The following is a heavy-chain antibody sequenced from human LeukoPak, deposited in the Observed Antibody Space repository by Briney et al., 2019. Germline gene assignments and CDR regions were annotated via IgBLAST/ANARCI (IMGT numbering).Heavy chain of an antibody. V-gene: IGHV3-53*01. CDR3: ARGLGYCTSTTCLLPFDY. J-gene: IGHJ4*02. Sequence: GGSLRLSCAASGFTVSTYYMTWVRQAPGKGLECVSVIYSGGSTYYADSVEGRFTVSRDNSKSTLYLQMNSLRAEDTAMYYCARGLGYCTSTTCLLPFDYWGQGTLVTVSS. CDR2: IYSGGST. D-gene: IGHD2-2*01. CDR1: GFTVSTYY.